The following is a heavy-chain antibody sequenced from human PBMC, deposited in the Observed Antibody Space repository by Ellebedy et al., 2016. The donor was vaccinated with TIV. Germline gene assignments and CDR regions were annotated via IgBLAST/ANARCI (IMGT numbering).Heavy chain of an antibody. CDR3: AKVAESSGLTESFLEY. Sequence: GESLKISCAASGFTFNSYAMNWVRQAPGKGLEWVSTIGGSGGASNYADSVKGRFTISRDNSKNTLYLQMNNLRAEDTAIYYCAKVAESSGLTESFLEYWGQGTLVTVSS. V-gene: IGHV3-23*01. CDR2: IGGSGGAS. J-gene: IGHJ4*02. CDR1: GFTFNSYA. D-gene: IGHD3-22*01.